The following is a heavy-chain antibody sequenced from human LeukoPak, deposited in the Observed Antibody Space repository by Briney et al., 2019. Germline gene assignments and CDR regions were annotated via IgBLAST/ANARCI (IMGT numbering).Heavy chain of an antibody. V-gene: IGHV4-59*08. D-gene: IGHD1-7*01. CDR3: ARHGGPWGITGTKWNFLWYNWFDP. J-gene: IGHJ5*02. Sequence: SETLSLTRTVSGGSISSYYWSWIRQPPGKGLEWIGYIYYSGSTNYNPSLKSRVTISVDTSKNQFSLKLSSVTAADTAVYYCARHGGPWGITGTKWNFLWYNWFDPWGQGTLVTVSS. CDR2: IYYSGST. CDR1: GGSISSYY.